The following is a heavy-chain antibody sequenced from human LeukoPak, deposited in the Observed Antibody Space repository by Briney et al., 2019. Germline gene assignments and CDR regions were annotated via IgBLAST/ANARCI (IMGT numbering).Heavy chain of an antibody. J-gene: IGHJ4*02. CDR1: GFTFSSYA. CDR3: AKGVTTYPPPATADY. CDR2: ISGSGGST. D-gene: IGHD4-17*01. V-gene: IGHV3-23*01. Sequence: PGGSLRLSCAASGFTFSSYAMNWVRQASGKGLEWVSAISGSGGSTYYADSVKGRFTMSRDNSKNTLYLQMDGLRGEDTAVYYCAKGVTTYPPPATADYWGQGILVTLSS.